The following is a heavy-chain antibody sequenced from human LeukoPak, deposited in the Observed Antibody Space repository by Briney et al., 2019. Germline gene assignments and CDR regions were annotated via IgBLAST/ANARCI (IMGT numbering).Heavy chain of an antibody. CDR3: ARPQSGLGWFDP. CDR2: IYSTGIT. V-gene: IGHV4-4*07. Sequence: PSETLSLTCTVSGGSINTYYWSWIRHPAGKGLEWIGRIYSTGITTYNPSLKCRVTMSVDTSKNQFSLKLSSVTAADTAVYYCARPQSGLGWFDPWGQGILVTVSS. CDR1: GGSINTYY. J-gene: IGHJ5*02.